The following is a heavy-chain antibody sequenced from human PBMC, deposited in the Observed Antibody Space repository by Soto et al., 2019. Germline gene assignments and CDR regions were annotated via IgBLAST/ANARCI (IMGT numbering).Heavy chain of an antibody. V-gene: IGHV4-39*01. CDR3: ASLKGALLITTYNWFDP. J-gene: IGHJ5*02. Sequence: QVQLQESGPGLVKPSETLSLNCTVSGDSIDTSRYYWGWIRQPPGKVLEWLGSIYYSGTTYYNPSLKSPVTITADTSKHQFSLKLPSVTAADTAFYYCASLKGALLITTYNWFDPWGQVTLVTVSS. CDR1: GDSIDTSRYY. D-gene: IGHD3-22*01. CDR2: IYYSGTT.